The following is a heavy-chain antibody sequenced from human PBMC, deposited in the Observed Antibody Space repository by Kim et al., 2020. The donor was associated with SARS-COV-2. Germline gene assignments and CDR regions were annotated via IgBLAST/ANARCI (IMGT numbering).Heavy chain of an antibody. D-gene: IGHD3-9*01. CDR3: ARGDILTGYPHNYYYGMDV. J-gene: IGHJ6*02. Sequence: KGRFTISRDNAKNALYLQMNGLGAEDTAVYYCARGDILTGYPHNYYYGMDVWGQGTTVTVSS. V-gene: IGHV3-7*04.